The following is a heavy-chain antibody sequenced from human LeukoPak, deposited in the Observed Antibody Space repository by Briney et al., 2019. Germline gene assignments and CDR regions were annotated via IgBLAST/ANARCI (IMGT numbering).Heavy chain of an antibody. CDR1: GFTFDFYA. D-gene: IGHD3-10*01. V-gene: IGHV3-30*03. CDR3: ARSELYYGSESYYHLDY. J-gene: IGHJ4*01. Sequence: GTSLRLSCTTSGFTFDFYAMHWVRQAPGKGLEWVAVMSYDGRYRYYADSAKGLFTISRHNSKRTLYLEMSSLRPEDTALYYCARSELYYGSESYYHLDYWGHGTLVTVSS. CDR2: MSYDGRYR.